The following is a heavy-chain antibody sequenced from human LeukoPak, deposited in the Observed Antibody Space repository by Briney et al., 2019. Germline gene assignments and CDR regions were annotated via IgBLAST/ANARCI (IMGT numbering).Heavy chain of an antibody. CDR3: ARACRLLRYFDWFHETYFDY. CDR1: GFTVSSNY. V-gene: IGHV3-53*05. CDR2: IYSGGST. J-gene: IGHJ4*02. Sequence: PGGSLRLSCAASGFTVSSNYMSWVRQAPGKGLEWVSVIYSGGSTYYADSVKGRFTISRDISKSTMYLQMNSLRAEDTAVYFCARACRLLRYFDWFHETYFDYWGQGTLVTVSS. D-gene: IGHD3-9*01.